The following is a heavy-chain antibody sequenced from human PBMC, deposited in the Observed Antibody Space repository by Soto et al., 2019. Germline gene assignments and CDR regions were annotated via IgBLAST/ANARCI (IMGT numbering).Heavy chain of an antibody. V-gene: IGHV3-21*01. CDR1: GFTFSSYS. CDR3: ARSSWLRWYFDY. D-gene: IGHD2-21*01. Sequence: EVQLVESGGGLVKPGGSLRLSCAASGFTFSSYSMNWVRQAPGKGLEWVSSISSSRSYIYYADSVKGRFTISRDNAKNSLYLQMNSLGAEDTAVYYCARSSWLRWYFDYWGEGTLVTVSS. CDR2: ISSSRSYI. J-gene: IGHJ4*02.